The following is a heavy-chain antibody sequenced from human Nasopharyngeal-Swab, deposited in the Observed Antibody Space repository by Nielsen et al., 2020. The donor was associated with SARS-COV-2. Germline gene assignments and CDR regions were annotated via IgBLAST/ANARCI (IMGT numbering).Heavy chain of an antibody. CDR2: INHSGST. Sequence: SETLSLTCAVYGGSFSGYYWSWIRQPPGKGLEWIGEINHSGSTNYNPSLKSRVTISVDTSKNQFSLKLSSVTAADTAVYYCAGARRARTMIVVVVMDAFDIWGQGTMVTVSS. V-gene: IGHV4-34*01. CDR1: GGSFSGYY. CDR3: AGARRARTMIVVVVMDAFDI. J-gene: IGHJ3*02. D-gene: IGHD3-22*01.